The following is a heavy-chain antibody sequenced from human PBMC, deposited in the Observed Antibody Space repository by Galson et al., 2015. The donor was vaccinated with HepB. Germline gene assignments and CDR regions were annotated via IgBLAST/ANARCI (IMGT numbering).Heavy chain of an antibody. D-gene: IGHD1-26*01. CDR2: IKQDGSEK. CDR3: ARVFPDSGSYPFDY. J-gene: IGHJ4*02. V-gene: IGHV3-7*01. Sequence: SLRLSCAASGFTFSSYWMSWVRQAPGKGLEWVANIKQDGSEKYYVDSVKGRFTISRDNAKNSLYLQMNSLRAEDTAVYYCARVFPDSGSYPFDYWGQGTLVTVSS. CDR1: GFTFSSYW.